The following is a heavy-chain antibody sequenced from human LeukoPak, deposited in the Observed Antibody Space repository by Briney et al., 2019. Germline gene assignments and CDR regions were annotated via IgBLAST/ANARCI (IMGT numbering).Heavy chain of an antibody. Sequence: TGGSLRLSCAASEFSVGSNYMTWVRQAPGKGLEWVSLIYSGGSTYYADSVKGRFTISRDNSKNTLYLQMNSLRAEDTAVYYCARATRGGYDGYFDYWGQGTLVTVSS. CDR1: EFSVGSNY. D-gene: IGHD5-12*01. CDR2: IYSGGST. V-gene: IGHV3-66*01. J-gene: IGHJ4*02. CDR3: ARATRGGYDGYFDY.